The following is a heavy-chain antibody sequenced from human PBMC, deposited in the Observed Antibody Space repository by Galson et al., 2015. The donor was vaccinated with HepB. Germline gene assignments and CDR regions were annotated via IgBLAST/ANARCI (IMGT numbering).Heavy chain of an antibody. V-gene: IGHV1-2*04. CDR3: ARGRAAVTTTQWWLRHWFDP. J-gene: IGHJ5*02. Sequence: SVKVSCKASGYTFTGYYMHWVRQAPGQGLEWMGWINPNSGGTNYAQKFQGWVTMTRDTSISTAYMELSRLRSDDTAVYYCARGRAAVTTTQWWLRHWFDPWGQGTLVTVSS. CDR2: INPNSGGT. D-gene: IGHD4-17*01. CDR1: GYTFTGYY.